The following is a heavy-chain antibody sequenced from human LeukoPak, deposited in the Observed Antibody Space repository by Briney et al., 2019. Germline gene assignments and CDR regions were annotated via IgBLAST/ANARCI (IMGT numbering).Heavy chain of an antibody. CDR1: GFTFSDYY. Sequence: GGSLRLSCAASGFTFSDYYMSWIRQAPGKGLEWVSYISSSGSTIYYADSVKGRFTISRDNAKNSLYLQMNSLRAEDTAVYYCARADSSGYPSLDYWGQGTLVTVSS. CDR3: ARADSSGYPSLDY. V-gene: IGHV3-11*01. CDR2: ISSSGSTI. D-gene: IGHD3-22*01. J-gene: IGHJ4*02.